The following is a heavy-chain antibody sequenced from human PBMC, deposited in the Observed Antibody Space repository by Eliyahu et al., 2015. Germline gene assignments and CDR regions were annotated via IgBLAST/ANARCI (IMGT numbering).Heavy chain of an antibody. Sequence: QVHLVQSGAELKKPGASVKVSCEASGYIFSTYDIHWVRRAPGQGLEWMGWVNTKTGKTGYAEKFQGRVTMTTSTSNSTAFLELTSLRSDDTAIYYCSRQDPLDQGGGHRNFYFSGMDVWGQGTTVTVSS. D-gene: IGHD2-15*01. J-gene: IGHJ6*02. CDR3: SRQDPLDQGGGHRNFYFSGMDV. CDR1: GYIFSTYD. V-gene: IGHV1-8*01. CDR2: VNTKTGKT.